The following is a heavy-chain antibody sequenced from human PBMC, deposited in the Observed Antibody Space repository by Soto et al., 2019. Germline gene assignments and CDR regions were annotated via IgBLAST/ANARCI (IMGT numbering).Heavy chain of an antibody. D-gene: IGHD3-22*01. CDR2: ISGYNGNT. J-gene: IGHJ4*01. Sequence: QVQLVQSGAEVKKPGASVTVSCKASGDTCTIYGISWVRQAPGQGLDWMGWISGYNGNTDYAQNLQDRVTLTTDASTRSVYMELRSLRSDDTAVYYCARVDYYDSSGYYGYWGHGTLITVSS. CDR3: ARVDYYDSSGYYGY. V-gene: IGHV1-18*04. CDR1: GDTCTIYG.